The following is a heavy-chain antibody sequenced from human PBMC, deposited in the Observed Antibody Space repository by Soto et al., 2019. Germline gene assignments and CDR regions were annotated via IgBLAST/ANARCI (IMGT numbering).Heavy chain of an antibody. V-gene: IGHV4-39*01. J-gene: IGHJ4*02. CDR3: ASSSPFHY. Sequence: SETLSLTCSVSSASLSSSTYYWSWIRQPPGRGPEWIGSIYYSGNTYYKPSLKSRVSISIDTSRNQFSLKLTSVTAADTGVYYCASSSPFHYWGPGTLVTGSS. CDR2: IYYSGNT. CDR1: SASLSSSTYY.